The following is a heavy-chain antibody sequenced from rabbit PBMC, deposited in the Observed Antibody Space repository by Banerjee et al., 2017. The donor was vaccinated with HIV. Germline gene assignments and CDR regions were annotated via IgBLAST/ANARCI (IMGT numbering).Heavy chain of an antibody. D-gene: IGHD4-1*01. Sequence: QEQLKETGGGLVQPGGSLTLSCTASGFSFRNKYVMCWVRQAPGKGLEWIACIYAGNSGSTGYASWAKGRFTISKTSSTTVTLQMTSLTAADTASYFCARDLAGVIGWNFNLWGPGTLVTVS. CDR3: ARDLAGVIGWNFNL. CDR2: IYAGNSGST. CDR1: GFSFRNKYV. J-gene: IGHJ4*01. V-gene: IGHV1S45*01.